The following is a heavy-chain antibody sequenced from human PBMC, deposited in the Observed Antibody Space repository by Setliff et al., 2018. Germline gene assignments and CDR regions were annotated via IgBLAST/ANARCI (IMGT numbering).Heavy chain of an antibody. CDR3: ARVDFTMIQGVLGL. CDR1: GGSVSSTSHY. V-gene: IGHV4-39*07. J-gene: IGHJ1*01. D-gene: IGHD3-10*01. CDR2: VYYSGYT. Sequence: SETLPLTCNVSGGSVSSTSHYWGWIRQPPGKGMEWIGSVYYSGYTYYNPSLQSRVTISVDMSKNQFSLKLTSVTAADTAVYYCARVDFTMIQGVLGLWGQGTLVTVSS.